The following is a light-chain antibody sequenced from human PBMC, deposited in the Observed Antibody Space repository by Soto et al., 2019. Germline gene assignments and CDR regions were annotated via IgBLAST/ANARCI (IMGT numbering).Light chain of an antibody. Sequence: QSVLTQPPSVSGAPGQRVTISCTGSSSNIGAGYDVHWYQQLPRTAPKLLIYGNSNRPSGVPDRFSGSKSGTSASLAITGLQAEDEADYYCQSYDSSLSGRVVFGGGTKDTVL. CDR1: SSNIGAGYD. J-gene: IGLJ2*01. V-gene: IGLV1-40*01. CDR3: QSYDSSLSGRVV. CDR2: GNS.